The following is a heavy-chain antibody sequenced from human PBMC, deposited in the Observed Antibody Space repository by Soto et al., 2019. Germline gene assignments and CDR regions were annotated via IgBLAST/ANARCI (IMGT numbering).Heavy chain of an antibody. CDR3: ARDLVAAAGTGGY. V-gene: IGHV1-18*01. D-gene: IGHD6-13*01. Sequence: QVQLVQSGAEVKKPGASVKVSCKASGYTFTSYGISWVRQAPGQGLEWMGWISAYNGNTNSAQKLQGRVTMTTATSTSRGYVELMSLRVDYTAVYYCARDLVAAAGTGGYWGQGTLVTVSS. CDR1: GYTFTSYG. CDR2: ISAYNGNT. J-gene: IGHJ4*02.